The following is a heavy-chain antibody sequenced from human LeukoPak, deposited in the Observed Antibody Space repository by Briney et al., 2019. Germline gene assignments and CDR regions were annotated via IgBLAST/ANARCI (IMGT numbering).Heavy chain of an antibody. CDR3: ARDGVAGPQGWFDP. CDR1: GYIFTSYY. J-gene: IGHJ5*02. CDR2: INPSGGST. D-gene: IGHD6-19*01. Sequence: ASVKVSCKASGYIFTSYYMHWVRQAPGQGLEWMGIINPSGGSTSYAQKFQGRVTMTRDTSTSTAYMELRSLRSDDTAVYYCARDGVAGPQGWFDPWGQGTLVTVSS. V-gene: IGHV1-46*01.